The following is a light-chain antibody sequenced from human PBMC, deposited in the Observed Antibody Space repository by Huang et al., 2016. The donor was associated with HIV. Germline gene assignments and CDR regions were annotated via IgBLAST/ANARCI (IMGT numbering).Light chain of an antibody. CDR2: YAS. CDR3: HQSSSLPYT. CDR1: QNIGNS. Sequence: EIVLSQSPDFQSVTPKEKITITCRASQNIGNSLHWYQQKPDQSPQLLIKYASQTISGVPSRFRGSGSGTDFTLTIDTPEAGEAATYYCHQSSSLPYTFGQGTKLGIK. J-gene: IGKJ2*01. V-gene: IGKV6-21*02.